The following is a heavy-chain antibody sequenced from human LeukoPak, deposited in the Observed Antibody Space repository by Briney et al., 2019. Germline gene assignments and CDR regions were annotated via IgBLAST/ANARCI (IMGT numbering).Heavy chain of an antibody. V-gene: IGHV3-30*04. CDR3: ARDRGGYSGYDYAALDY. CDR2: ISYDGSNK. J-gene: IGHJ4*02. D-gene: IGHD5-12*01. CDR1: GFTFSSYA. Sequence: GGSLRLPCPPSGFTFSSYAMTWVGQAPATGLEGGDLISYDGSNKFYADSVKGRFTISRDNSKNTLYLQMNSLRAEDTAVFYCARDRGGYSGYDYAALDYWGQGTLVAVSS.